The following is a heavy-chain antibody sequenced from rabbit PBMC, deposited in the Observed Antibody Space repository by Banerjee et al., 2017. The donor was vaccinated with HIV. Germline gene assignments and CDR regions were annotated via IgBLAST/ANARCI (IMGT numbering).Heavy chain of an antibody. CDR3: ARGGSAAAFNL. J-gene: IGHJ4*01. Sequence: QEQLEESGGDLVKPEGSLTLTCTASGFSFSNGYVMCWVRQAPGKGLEWIACINTISGDTVYATWAKGRFTISKTSWTTVTLQMTSLTAADTVTYFCARGGSAAAFNLWGPGTLVTVS. V-gene: IGHV1S45*01. D-gene: IGHD4-2*01. CDR2: INTISGDT. CDR1: GFSFSNGYV.